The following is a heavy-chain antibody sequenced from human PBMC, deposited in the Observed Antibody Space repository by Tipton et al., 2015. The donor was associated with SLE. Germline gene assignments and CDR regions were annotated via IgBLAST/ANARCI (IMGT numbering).Heavy chain of an antibody. Sequence: SLRLSCAASGFTFSSYAMSWVRQAPGKGLEWVSAISGSGGSTYYADSVKGRFTISRDDSKNTLYLQMNSLRAEDTAVYYCARDRNWNHGGDYWGQGTLVTVSS. CDR2: ISGSGGST. J-gene: IGHJ4*02. D-gene: IGHD1-1*01. CDR1: GFTFSSYA. V-gene: IGHV3-23*01. CDR3: ARDRNWNHGGDY.